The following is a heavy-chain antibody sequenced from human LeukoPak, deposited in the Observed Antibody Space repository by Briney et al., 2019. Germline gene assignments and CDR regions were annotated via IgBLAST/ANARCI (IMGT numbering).Heavy chain of an antibody. D-gene: IGHD3-3*01. CDR2: ISWNSGSI. J-gene: IGHJ3*02. V-gene: IGHV3-9*01. CDR1: GFTFDDYA. Sequence: GGSLRLSCAASGFTFDDYAMHWVRQAPGKGLEWVSGISWNSGSIGYADSVRGRFTISRDNAKNSLYLQMNSLRAEDTAVYYCARVLKRFLERVVGAFDIWGQGTMVTVSS. CDR3: ARVLKRFLERVVGAFDI.